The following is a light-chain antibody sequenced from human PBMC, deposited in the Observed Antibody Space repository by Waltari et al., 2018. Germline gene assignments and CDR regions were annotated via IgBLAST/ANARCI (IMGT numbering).Light chain of an antibody. J-gene: IGLJ2*01. CDR2: EVS. CDR3: SSYTSATTLSVV. V-gene: IGLV2-14*01. CDR1: RGDVGGYNY. Sequence: QSALTQPASVSGSPGQSITISCTGTRGDVGGYNYVSWYQQHAGKAPKVIIYEVSKRPSGVSTRFSASKSGDTASLTISGLQAEDEATYYCSSYTSATTLSVVFGGGTKVTVL.